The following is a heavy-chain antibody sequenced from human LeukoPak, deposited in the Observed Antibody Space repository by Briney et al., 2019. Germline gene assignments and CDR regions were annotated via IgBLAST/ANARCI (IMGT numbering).Heavy chain of an antibody. CDR2: MNPNSGNT. J-gene: IGHJ6*02. Sequence: TFTSXXINWVRQATGQGLEWMGWMNPNSGNTGYAQKFQGRVTITRNTSISTAYMELSSLRSEDTAVYYCARSFQSGYYTQYYYGMDVWGQGTTVTVSS. CDR1: TFTSXX. D-gene: IGHD3-3*01. CDR3: ARSFQSGYYTQYYYGMDV. V-gene: IGHV1-8*01.